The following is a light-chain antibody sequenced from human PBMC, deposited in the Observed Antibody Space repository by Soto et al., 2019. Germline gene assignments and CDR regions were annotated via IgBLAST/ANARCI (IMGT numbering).Light chain of an antibody. CDR2: DAS. V-gene: IGKV3-20*01. CDR3: QHYRTS. J-gene: IGKJ4*01. Sequence: EIVLTQSPGTLSLSPGERATLSCRASQSVSARYLAWYQQKPGQAPRLLIYDASSRATGIPDRFSGSGSGTDFTLTINRLEPEDFAVYYCQHYRTSFGGGTKVEIK. CDR1: QSVSARY.